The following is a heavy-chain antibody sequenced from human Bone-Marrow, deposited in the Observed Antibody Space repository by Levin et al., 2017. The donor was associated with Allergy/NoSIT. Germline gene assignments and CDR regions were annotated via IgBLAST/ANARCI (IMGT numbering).Heavy chain of an antibody. CDR2: IWRDGTNQ. J-gene: IGHJ4*02. D-gene: IGHD5/OR15-5a*01. CDR3: ARDLSKGRYFDY. CDR1: GFTFNASG. V-gene: IGHV3-33*01. Sequence: GESLKISCGASGFTFNASGMHWVRQAPGKGLEWVALIWRDGTNQYYADSVKGRFTISRDNSKNTLYLQMNSLRAEDTAVYYCARDLSKGRYFDYWGQGTLVTVSS.